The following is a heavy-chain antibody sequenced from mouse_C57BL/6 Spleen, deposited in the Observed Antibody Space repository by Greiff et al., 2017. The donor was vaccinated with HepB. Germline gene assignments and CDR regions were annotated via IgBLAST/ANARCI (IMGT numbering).Heavy chain of an antibody. D-gene: IGHD1-1*01. CDR2: ISGGGGNT. J-gene: IGHJ2*01. V-gene: IGHV5-9*01. Sequence: EVKLVESGGGLVKPGGSLKLSCAASGFTFSSYTMSWVRQTPEKRLEWVATISGGGGNTYYPDSVKGRFTISRDNAKNTLYLQMSSLRSEDTALYYCARFYYYGSRGNFDYWGQGTTLTVSS. CDR3: ARFYYYGSRGNFDY. CDR1: GFTFSSYT.